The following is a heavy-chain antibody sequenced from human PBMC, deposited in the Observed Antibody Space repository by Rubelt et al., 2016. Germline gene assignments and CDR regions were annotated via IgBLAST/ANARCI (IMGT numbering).Heavy chain of an antibody. CDR1: GGSISSSSYY. Sequence: QLQLQESGPGLVKPSETLSLTCTVSGGSISSSSYYWGWIRQPPGKGLEWIGTIYYSGSTFYNPSLKSRVTISVDTSKNQFSLRRSVVTAADTAVYYCARRPYCGGDCYFFDYWGQGSLVTVSS. D-gene: IGHD2-21*01. CDR3: ARRPYCGGDCYFFDY. J-gene: IGHJ4*02. CDR2: IYYSGST. V-gene: IGHV4-39*01.